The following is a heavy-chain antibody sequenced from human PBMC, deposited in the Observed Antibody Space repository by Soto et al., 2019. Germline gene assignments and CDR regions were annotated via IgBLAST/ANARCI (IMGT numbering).Heavy chain of an antibody. CDR1: GFTFSSFV. CDR3: VRSVITATTKWGAFDV. D-gene: IGHD1-20*01. V-gene: IGHV3-23*01. CDR2: ISPGADVS. J-gene: IGHJ3*01. Sequence: EVQLLESGGGLVQPGGSLRLSCAASGFTFSSFVMNWVRQAPGKGLEWVSTISPGADVSHYTDSVKGRFTISRDNSRRTLHLQMDSLRAEDAAVYFCVRSVITATTKWGAFDVWGQGTAVTVSS.